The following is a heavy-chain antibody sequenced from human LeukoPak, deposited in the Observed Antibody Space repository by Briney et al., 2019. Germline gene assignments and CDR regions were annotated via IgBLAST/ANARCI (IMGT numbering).Heavy chain of an antibody. Sequence: GGSLRLSCAATGFTFSNYAIHWGRQAPGKGLEWVAFISDDGSRQHYADSVKGRFTISRDNSKNTLNLQMNSLGAEDTAVYYCVKDRTGTYTLDYWGQGTLVTVSS. J-gene: IGHJ4*02. CDR1: GFTFSNYA. CDR2: ISDDGSRQ. D-gene: IGHD3-10*01. CDR3: VKDRTGTYTLDY. V-gene: IGHV3-30-3*01.